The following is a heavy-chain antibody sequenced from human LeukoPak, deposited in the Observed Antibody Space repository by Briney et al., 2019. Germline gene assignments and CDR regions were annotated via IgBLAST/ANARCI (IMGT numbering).Heavy chain of an antibody. Sequence: GGSLRLTCTASGFTFSSYGMSWVRQAPGKGLEWVSGFSASGGSAYYADSVKGRFTISRDNSKNMLYLQMNSLRAEDTAVYYCTRAIGGGRDPDFDYWGQGTLVTVSS. D-gene: IGHD2-15*01. CDR2: FSASGGSA. J-gene: IGHJ4*02. V-gene: IGHV3-23*01. CDR3: TRAIGGGRDPDFDY. CDR1: GFTFSSYG.